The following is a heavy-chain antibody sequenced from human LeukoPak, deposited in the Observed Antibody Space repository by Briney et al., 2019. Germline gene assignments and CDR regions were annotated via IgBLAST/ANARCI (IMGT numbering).Heavy chain of an antibody. CDR2: ISSSSSYI. V-gene: IGHV3-21*01. D-gene: IGHD6-13*01. J-gene: IGHJ4*02. Sequence: GGSLRLSCAASGFTFSSYSMNWVRQAPGKGLEWVSSISSSSSYIYYADSVKGRFTISRDNAKNSLYLQMNSLRAEDTAVYYCARDLYSSSWLFDCWGQGTLVTVSS. CDR1: GFTFSSYS. CDR3: ARDLYSSSWLFDC.